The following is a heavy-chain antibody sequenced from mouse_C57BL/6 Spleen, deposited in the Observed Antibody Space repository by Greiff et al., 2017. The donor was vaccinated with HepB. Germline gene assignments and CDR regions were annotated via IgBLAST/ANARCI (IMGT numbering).Heavy chain of an antibody. D-gene: IGHD2-4*01. V-gene: IGHV5-17*01. CDR1: GFTFSDYG. Sequence: DVKLVESGGGLVKPGGSLKLSCAASGFTFSDYGMHWVRQAPEKGLEWVAYISSGSSTIYYADTVKGRFTISRDNAKNTLFLQMTSLRSEDTAMYYCARRHYDLDGDYWGQGTTLTVSS. CDR3: ARRHYDLDGDY. CDR2: ISSGSSTI. J-gene: IGHJ2*01.